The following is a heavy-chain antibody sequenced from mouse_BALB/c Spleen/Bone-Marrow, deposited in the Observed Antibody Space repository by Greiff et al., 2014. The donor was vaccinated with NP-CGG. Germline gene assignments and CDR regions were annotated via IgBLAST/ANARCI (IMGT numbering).Heavy chain of an antibody. CDR2: IYPSDSYT. CDR3: TREGYYGSSYVDY. CDR1: GYTFTSYW. V-gene: IGHV1-69*02. J-gene: IGHJ2*01. D-gene: IGHD1-1*01. Sequence: VQLQESGAELVRPGASVKLFCKASGYTFTSYWINWVKQRPGQGLEWIGNIYPSDSYTNYNQKFKDKATLTVDKSSSTAYMQLSSPTSEDSAVYYCTREGYYGSSYVDYWGQGTTLTVSS.